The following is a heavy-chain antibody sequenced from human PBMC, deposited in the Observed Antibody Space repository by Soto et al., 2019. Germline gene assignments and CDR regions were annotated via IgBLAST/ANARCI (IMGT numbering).Heavy chain of an antibody. CDR3: ASGYYDFWSGSPTYDAFDI. V-gene: IGHV4-30-4*01. CDR2: IYYSGST. J-gene: IGHJ3*02. Sequence: PSETLSLTCTVSGGSISSGDYYLSWIRQPPGKGLEWIGYIYYSGSTYYNPSLKSRVTISVDTSKNQFSLKLSSVTAADTAVYYCASGYYDFWSGSPTYDAFDIWGQGTMVTVS. D-gene: IGHD3-3*01. CDR1: GGSISSGDYY.